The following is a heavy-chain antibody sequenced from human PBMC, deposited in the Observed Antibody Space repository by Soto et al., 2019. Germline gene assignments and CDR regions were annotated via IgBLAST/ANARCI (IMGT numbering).Heavy chain of an antibody. V-gene: IGHV1-2*02. J-gene: IGHJ5*02. CDR1: GYTLTGYY. Sequence: ASVKVSCKASGYTLTGYYMHWVRQAPGQGLEWMGWINPNSGGTNYAQKFQGRVTMTRDTSISTAYMELSRLRSDDTAVYYCARARIAAAGPTNWFDPWGQGTLVTVSS. CDR2: INPNSGGT. CDR3: ARARIAAAGPTNWFDP. D-gene: IGHD6-13*01.